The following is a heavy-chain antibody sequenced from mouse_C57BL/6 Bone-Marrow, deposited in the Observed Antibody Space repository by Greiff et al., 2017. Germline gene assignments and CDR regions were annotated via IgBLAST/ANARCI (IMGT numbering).Heavy chain of an antibody. CDR3: ARFRGGY. J-gene: IGHJ2*01. Sequence: QVQLKQPGAELVRPGTSVKLSCKASGYTFTSYWMHWVKQRPGQGLEWIGVIDPSDSYTNYNQKFKGKATLTVDTSSSTAYMQLSSLTSEDSAVYYCARFRGGYWGQGTTLTVSS. D-gene: IGHD3-3*01. CDR1: GYTFTSYW. V-gene: IGHV1-59*01. CDR2: IDPSDSYT.